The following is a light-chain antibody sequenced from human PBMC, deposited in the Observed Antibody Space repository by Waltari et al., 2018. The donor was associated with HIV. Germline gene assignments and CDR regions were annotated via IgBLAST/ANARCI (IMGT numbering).Light chain of an antibody. J-gene: IGKJ4*01. CDR1: QSISSH. CDR2: AAS. CDR3: LQSDNAPRT. Sequence: DIQMTQSPSSLSASVGDRVTITCRASQSISSHLHWYQHKPGTAPNLLIYAASNLQRGGPSRFSGSGAGTDYALTISSLQAEDFATYDCLQSDNAPRTFGGVTRVEIK. V-gene: IGKV1-39*01.